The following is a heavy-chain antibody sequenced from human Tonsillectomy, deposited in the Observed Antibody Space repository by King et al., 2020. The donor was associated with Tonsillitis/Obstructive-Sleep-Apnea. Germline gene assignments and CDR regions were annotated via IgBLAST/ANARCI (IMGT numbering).Heavy chain of an antibody. CDR3: AKDLRGYAPWGDAFDI. CDR1: GFTFSSYA. J-gene: IGHJ3*02. D-gene: IGHD5-12*01. CDR2: ISGSGGST. V-gene: IGHV3-23*04. Sequence: VQLVESGGGLVQPGGSLRLSRAASGFTFSSYAMSWVRQAPGKGLEWVSAISGSGGSTYYADSVKGRFTISRDNSKNTLYLQMNSLRAEDTAVYYCAKDLRGYAPWGDAFDIWGQGTMVTVSS.